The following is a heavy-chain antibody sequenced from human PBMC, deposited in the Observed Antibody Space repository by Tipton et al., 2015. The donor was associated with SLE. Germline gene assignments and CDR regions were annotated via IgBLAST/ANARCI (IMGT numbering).Heavy chain of an antibody. J-gene: IGHJ6*03. Sequence: LSLTCTVSGGSIGSFYWSWIRQPPGKGLEWIGNIDYTANPNYSPSLKSRVTISVDTSKNQFSLKLSSVTAADTAVYYCARGQCTSCYYYYMDVWGKGTTVTVSS. D-gene: IGHD2-2*01. V-gene: IGHV4-59*12. CDR3: ARGQCTSCYYYYMDV. CDR2: IDYTANP. CDR1: GGSIGSFY.